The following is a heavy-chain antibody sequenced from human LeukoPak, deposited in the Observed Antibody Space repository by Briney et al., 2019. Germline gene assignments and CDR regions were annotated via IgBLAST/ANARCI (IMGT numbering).Heavy chain of an antibody. CDR1: GFTFSDYY. CDR2: ISSSGSTI. Sequence: GGSLRLSCAASGFTFSDYYMSWIRQAPGKGLEWVSYISSSGSTIYYADSVKGRFTISRDNAKNSLYLQMNSLRAEDTAVYYCARDQPYYDSSGYDAFDIWGQGTMVTVSS. D-gene: IGHD3-22*01. J-gene: IGHJ3*02. CDR3: ARDQPYYDSSGYDAFDI. V-gene: IGHV3-11*01.